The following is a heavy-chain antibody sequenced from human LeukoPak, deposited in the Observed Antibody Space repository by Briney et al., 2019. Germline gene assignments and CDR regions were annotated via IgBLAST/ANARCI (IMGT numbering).Heavy chain of an antibody. Sequence: GGSLRLSCAASGFTFSSYAMSWVRQAPGKGLEWVSVISGSGDSTHYADSVKGRFTISRDNSKNTVYLQISSLRAEDTAVYYCANEGPNFDYCGQGTLVSDSS. CDR1: GFTFSSYA. CDR2: ISGSGDST. CDR3: ANEGPNFDY. D-gene: IGHD2-8*01. V-gene: IGHV3-23*01. J-gene: IGHJ4*02.